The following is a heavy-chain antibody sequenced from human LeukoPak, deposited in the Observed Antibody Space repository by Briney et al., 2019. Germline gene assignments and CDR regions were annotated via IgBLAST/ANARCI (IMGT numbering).Heavy chain of an antibody. CDR2: IYYGGST. Sequence: PSETLSLTCTVSGGSISSSGYYWGWIRQPPGKGLEWIGSIYYGGSTYYNPSLKSRVTISVDTSTNQFSLKLSSVTAADTAMYYCARKYCSGGDCYSNYWGQGTLVTVSS. CDR1: GGSISSSGYY. CDR3: ARKYCSGGDCYSNY. J-gene: IGHJ4*02. V-gene: IGHV4-39*01. D-gene: IGHD2-15*01.